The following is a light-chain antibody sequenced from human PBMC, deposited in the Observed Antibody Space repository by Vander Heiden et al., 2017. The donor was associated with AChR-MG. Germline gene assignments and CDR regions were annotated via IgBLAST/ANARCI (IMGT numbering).Light chain of an antibody. CDR1: SSDVGTYNY. J-gene: IGLJ3*02. V-gene: IGLV2-14*03. CDR3: SSYTPTSTLV. CDR2: DVS. Sequence: QSALTQPASVSGSPGQSLTISCPGTSSDVGTYNYVSWYQQHPGKAPKLMIYDVSNRPSGVSNRFSGSKSGNTASLTISGLQAEDVADYFCSSYTPTSTLVFGGGTKLTVL.